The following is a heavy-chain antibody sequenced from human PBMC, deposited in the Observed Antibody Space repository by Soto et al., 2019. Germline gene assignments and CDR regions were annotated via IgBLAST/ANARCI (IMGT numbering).Heavy chain of an antibody. CDR3: AREGSGWKYFDY. J-gene: IGHJ4*02. Sequence: QVQLVQSGAEVKKPGASVKVSCKGSGYTFIANYIQWVRQAPGQGLEWMGWINPNSGATTYAKKFQGRVTLTRDTSLTTAYMELSGLTSDDTAVYFCAREGSGWKYFDYWGQGSLVTVPS. CDR1: GYTFIANY. CDR2: INPNSGAT. V-gene: IGHV1-2*02. D-gene: IGHD6-19*01.